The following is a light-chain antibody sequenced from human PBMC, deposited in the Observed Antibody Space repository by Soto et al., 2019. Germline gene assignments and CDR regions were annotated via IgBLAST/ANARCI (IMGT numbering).Light chain of an antibody. V-gene: IGLV1-40*01. CDR3: QSYDNSLSGSVV. J-gene: IGLJ2*01. Sequence: QSVLTQPPSASGTPGQRVTISCSGSSSNIGANIVNWYQQFPGTAPKLLIFDNTNRPSGVPDRFSASKSGTSASLAISGLQAGDEADYFCQSYDNSLSGSVVFGGGTKLTVL. CDR1: SSNIGANI. CDR2: DNT.